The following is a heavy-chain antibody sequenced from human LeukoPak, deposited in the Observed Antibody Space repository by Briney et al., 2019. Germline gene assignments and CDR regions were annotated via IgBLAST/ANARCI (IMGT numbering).Heavy chain of an antibody. Sequence: SETLSFTCNVSGASISRTTYYWGWFRQPPGKGLEWIATMFYNGYTYYNPSLTSRVTISIDTSENQVSLRLSFVTAADTALYYCAKEPTGDKSFDSWGQGTLVTVSS. CDR3: AKEPTGDKSFDS. CDR1: GASISRTTYY. CDR2: MFYNGYT. J-gene: IGHJ4*02. D-gene: IGHD7-27*01. V-gene: IGHV4-39*07.